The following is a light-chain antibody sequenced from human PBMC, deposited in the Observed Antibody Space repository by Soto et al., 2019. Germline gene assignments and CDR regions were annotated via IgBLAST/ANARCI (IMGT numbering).Light chain of an antibody. Sequence: EIVMTQSPATLSVSPGERATLSCRASQSVSSNLAWYQQKPGQAPNLLIYDTSTRASGTPARFSGSGSGTDFTLTISSLQSEDFAVYYCQQYNNWPRTFGQGTKVEIK. CDR2: DTS. CDR1: QSVSSN. CDR3: QQYNNWPRT. V-gene: IGKV3-15*01. J-gene: IGKJ1*01.